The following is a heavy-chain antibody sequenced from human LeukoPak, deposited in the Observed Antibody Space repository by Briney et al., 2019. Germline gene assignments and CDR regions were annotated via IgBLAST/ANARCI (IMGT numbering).Heavy chain of an antibody. D-gene: IGHD3-22*01. CDR1: GYTFTSYG. J-gene: IGHJ4*02. Sequence: ASVKVSCKASGYTFTSYGISWVRQAPGQGLEWMGWISAYNGNTNYAQKLQGRVTMTTDTPTSTAYMELRSLRSDDTAVYYCARVRGYYDSSGPRDYWGQGTLVTVSS. CDR3: ARVRGYYDSSGPRDY. V-gene: IGHV1-18*01. CDR2: ISAYNGNT.